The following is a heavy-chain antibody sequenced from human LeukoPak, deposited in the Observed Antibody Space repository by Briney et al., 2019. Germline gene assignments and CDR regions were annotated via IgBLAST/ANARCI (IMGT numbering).Heavy chain of an antibody. Sequence: RGSLRLSCAASGFTFSSYSMNWVRQAPGKGLEWVSSISSSSSYTYYADSVKGRFTISRDNAKNSLYLQMNSLRAEDTAVYYCARVIQTFYYDSSGYYSSASNDFWGQGTLVTVSS. V-gene: IGHV3-21*01. CDR1: GFTFSSYS. CDR2: ISSSSSYT. J-gene: IGHJ4*02. D-gene: IGHD3-22*01. CDR3: ARVIQTFYYDSSGYYSSASNDF.